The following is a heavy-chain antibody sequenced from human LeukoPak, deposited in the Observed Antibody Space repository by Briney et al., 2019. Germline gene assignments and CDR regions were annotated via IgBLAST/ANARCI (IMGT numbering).Heavy chain of an antibody. CDR1: GFTFHNAW. V-gene: IGHV3-15*01. Sequence: GGSLRLSCAASGFTFHNAWMTWVRQAPGKELEWVGRMKSNRDGGTSDYAAPVKGRFTISRDDPKNTLYLHMNSLRAEDTAVYYCTTLSNDVLYWGQGTLVTVS. CDR3: TTLSNDVLY. D-gene: IGHD4-11*01. CDR2: MKSNRDGGTS. J-gene: IGHJ4*02.